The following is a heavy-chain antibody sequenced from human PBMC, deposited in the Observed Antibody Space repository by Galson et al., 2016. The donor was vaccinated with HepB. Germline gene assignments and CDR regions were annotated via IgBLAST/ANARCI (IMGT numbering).Heavy chain of an antibody. V-gene: IGHV4-4*07. CDR1: GDSISSYY. Sequence: SETLSLTCTVSGDSISSYYWSWIRQPAGKGLEWIGRIYSSGSTNYNPSLKSRVTMPVDTSKNQFSLKLSSVTGADTAVYYCARTIVSAARDAFDIWGQGTMVTVSS. J-gene: IGHJ3*02. D-gene: IGHD2-2*01. CDR2: IYSSGST. CDR3: ARTIVSAARDAFDI.